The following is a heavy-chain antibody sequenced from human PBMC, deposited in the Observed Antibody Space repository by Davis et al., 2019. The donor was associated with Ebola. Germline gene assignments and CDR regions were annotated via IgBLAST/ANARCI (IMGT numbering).Heavy chain of an antibody. J-gene: IGHJ5*02. CDR2: IRSKANSYAT. Sequence: GGSLRLSCAASGFTFSGSAMHWVRKASGKGLEWVGRIRSKANSYATAYAASVKGRFTISRDDSKNTAYLQMNSLKTEDTAVYYCTRHPPRYFGSYFDPWGQGTLVTVSS. CDR1: GFTFSGSA. V-gene: IGHV3-73*01. CDR3: TRHPPRYFGSYFDP. D-gene: IGHD3-3*01.